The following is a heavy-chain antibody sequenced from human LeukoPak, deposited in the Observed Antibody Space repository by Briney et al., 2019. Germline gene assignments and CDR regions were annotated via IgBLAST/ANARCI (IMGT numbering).Heavy chain of an antibody. Sequence: GGSLRLSCAASGITVSSNYMSWVRQAPGKGLEWVSAISGSGGSTYYADSVKGRFTISRDNSKNTLYLQMNSLRAEDTAVYYCAKVGGITIFGVVTDMGFDYWGQGTLVTVSS. CDR2: ISGSGGST. V-gene: IGHV3-23*01. CDR1: GITVSSNY. CDR3: AKVGGITIFGVVTDMGFDY. D-gene: IGHD3-3*01. J-gene: IGHJ4*02.